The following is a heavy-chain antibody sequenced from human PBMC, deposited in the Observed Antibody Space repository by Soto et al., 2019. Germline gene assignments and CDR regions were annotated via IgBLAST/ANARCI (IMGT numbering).Heavy chain of an antibody. Sequence: GESLKISCKGSGYSLPSTWTSGVRKLPGKGLEWMGRIDPSDSYTNYSPSFQGHVTISADKSISTAYPQWSSLKASDTAMYYCARLVVATFGYYYYGMDVWGQGTTVTVSS. J-gene: IGHJ6*02. D-gene: IGHD5-12*01. CDR2: IDPSDSYT. V-gene: IGHV5-10-1*01. CDR3: ARLVVATFGYYYYGMDV. CDR1: GYSLPSTW.